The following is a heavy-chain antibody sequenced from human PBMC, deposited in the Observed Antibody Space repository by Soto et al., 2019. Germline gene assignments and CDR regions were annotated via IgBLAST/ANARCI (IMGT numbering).Heavy chain of an antibody. J-gene: IGHJ6*02. V-gene: IGHV1-69*01. CDR1: GGNFSSYA. Sequence: QVQLVQSGAEVKKPGSSVKVSCKASGGNFSSYAISWLRQAPGQGLEWMGGIIPVFRTTNYEQKLQGRVTITADGSKSTAYMELSSLPSADTAVYYGARSSPYRLIQTPAGNQYYLPMDVCGQGTTVTVS. D-gene: IGHD1-26*01. CDR2: IIPVFRTT. CDR3: ARSSPYRLIQTPAGNQYYLPMDV.